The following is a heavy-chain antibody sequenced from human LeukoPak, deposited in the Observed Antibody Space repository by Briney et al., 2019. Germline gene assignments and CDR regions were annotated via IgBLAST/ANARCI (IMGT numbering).Heavy chain of an antibody. Sequence: GGSLRLSCAASGFTFSSYAMSWVRQAPGKGLEWVSVISGSGGNTYYADSVKSRFTISRDNSKDTLYLQMNSLRAEDTAVYYCASQPPHCSSTSCYVAYWGQGTLVTVSS. CDR1: GFTFSSYA. CDR3: ASQPPHCSSTSCYVAY. CDR2: ISGSGGNT. J-gene: IGHJ4*02. V-gene: IGHV3-23*01. D-gene: IGHD2-2*01.